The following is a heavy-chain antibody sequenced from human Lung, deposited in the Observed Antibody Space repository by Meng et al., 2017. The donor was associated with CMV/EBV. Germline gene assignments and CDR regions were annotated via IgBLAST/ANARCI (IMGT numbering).Heavy chain of an antibody. D-gene: IGHD5-24*01. CDR2: INHSGST. Sequence: SETLSLTCAVYGGSFSGYYWSWIRQPPGKGLEWIGEINHSGSTNYNPSLKSRVTISVDTSKNQFSLKLSSVTAADTAVYYCARWATANYYYYGMDVWGQGTRVTVSS. CDR1: GGSFSGYY. J-gene: IGHJ6*02. CDR3: ARWATANYYYYGMDV. V-gene: IGHV4-34*01.